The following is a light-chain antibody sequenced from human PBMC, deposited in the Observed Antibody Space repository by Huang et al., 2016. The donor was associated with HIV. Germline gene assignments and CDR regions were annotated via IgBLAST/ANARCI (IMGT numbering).Light chain of an antibody. J-gene: IGKJ3*01. V-gene: IGKV1-39*01. CDR2: AAS. CDR3: QQSYSNTFT. Sequence: DIQMTQSPSSLSASVGDRVIITCRASPSISSYFNWYQQQPGKAPTLLIYAASSLQSGVPSRFSGSGSGTDFTLTIRSLQPEDFATYYCQQSYSNTFTFGAGTKVDVK. CDR1: PSISSY.